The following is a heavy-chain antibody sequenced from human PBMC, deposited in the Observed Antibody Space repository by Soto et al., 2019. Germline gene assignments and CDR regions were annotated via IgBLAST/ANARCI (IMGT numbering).Heavy chain of an antibody. CDR1: GFTFTSYA. CDR2: ISGGDT. D-gene: IGHD3-10*01. V-gene: IGHV3-23*01. J-gene: IGHJ4*02. Sequence: EVQLLESGGDLVQPGGSLRLSCAASGFTFTSYALSWVRQAPGKGLEWVSTISGGDTYYADFVKGRFTISRDISKNTLYLQMDGLIAEDTAIYYCAKDRETAWFPDFRGQGALVTVSS. CDR3: AKDRETAWFPDF.